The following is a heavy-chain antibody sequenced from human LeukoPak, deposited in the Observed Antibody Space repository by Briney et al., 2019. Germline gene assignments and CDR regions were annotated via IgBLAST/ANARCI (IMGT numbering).Heavy chain of an antibody. CDR3: AKELSSCYDY. CDR2: IWYDGSNK. Sequence: RGSLRLSCAASGFTFSSYGMHWVRQAPGKGLEWVAVIWYDGSNKYYADSVKGRFTISRDNSKNTLYLQMNSLRAEDTAVYYCAKELSSCYDYWGQGTLVTVSS. CDR1: GFTFSSYG. J-gene: IGHJ4*02. V-gene: IGHV3-30*02. D-gene: IGHD2-15*01.